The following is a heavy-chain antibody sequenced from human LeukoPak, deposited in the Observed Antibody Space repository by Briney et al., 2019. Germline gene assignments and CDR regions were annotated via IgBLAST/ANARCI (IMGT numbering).Heavy chain of an antibody. CDR1: GGSISSYY. CDR3: ARQVRAAVHGYYTDV. J-gene: IGHJ6*03. CDR2: IYTSGST. V-gene: IGHV4-4*09. Sequence: SETLSLTCTVSGGSISSYYWSWIRQPPGKGLEWIGYIYTSGSTNYNPSLKSRVTISVDTSKNQFSLKLSSVTAADTAVYYCARQVRAAVHGYYTDVWGKGTTVTVSS. D-gene: IGHD6-13*01.